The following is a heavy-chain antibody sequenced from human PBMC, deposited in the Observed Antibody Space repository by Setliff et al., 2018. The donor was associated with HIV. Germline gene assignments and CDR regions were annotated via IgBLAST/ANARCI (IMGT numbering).Heavy chain of an antibody. CDR1: GYTFGSYD. Sequence: GASVKVSCKASGYTFGSYDINWVRQATGQGLEWMGWMNPNSGNTGCAQKFQGRVTMTRDTSISTAYMELNNLKFEDTAVYYCARARRDSYDRGRRNHYYIDVWGKGTTVTVSS. D-gene: IGHD3-22*01. V-gene: IGHV1-8*02. J-gene: IGHJ6*03. CDR3: ARARRDSYDRGRRNHYYIDV. CDR2: MNPNSGNT.